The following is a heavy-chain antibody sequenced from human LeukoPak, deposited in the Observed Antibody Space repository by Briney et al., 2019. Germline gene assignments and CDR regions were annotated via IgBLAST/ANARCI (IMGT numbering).Heavy chain of an antibody. J-gene: IGHJ3*01. D-gene: IGHD2/OR15-2a*01. Sequence: GASVKVSCKASGYTFTGYYMHWVRQAPGQGLEWMGWINPDSGGTNNAQKSQGRVTMTRDTSISTAYMELSRLRSDDTAVYHCARTFYDTLDSDAFDFWGQGTMVIVSS. CDR2: INPDSGGT. V-gene: IGHV1-2*02. CDR1: GYTFTGYY. CDR3: ARTFYDTLDSDAFDF.